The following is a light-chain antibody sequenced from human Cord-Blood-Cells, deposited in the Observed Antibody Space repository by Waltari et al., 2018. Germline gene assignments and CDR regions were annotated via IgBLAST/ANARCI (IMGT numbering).Light chain of an antibody. Sequence: DIQMTQSLSSLSASVGDRVTITCRASQSISSYLNWYQQKPGKTPKLLIYAASSLKSGVPSRFSGSGSVTDFTLTISSLQPEDFATYYFQQSYITPRTVGQGTKVEIK. CDR2: AAS. CDR1: QSISSY. V-gene: IGKV1-39*01. J-gene: IGKJ1*01. CDR3: QQSYITPRT.